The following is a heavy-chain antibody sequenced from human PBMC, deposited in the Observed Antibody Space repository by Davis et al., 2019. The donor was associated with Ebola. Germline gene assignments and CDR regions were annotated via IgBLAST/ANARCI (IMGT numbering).Heavy chain of an antibody. Sequence: SVKVSCKASGYTFTSYGISWVRQAPGQALEWMGWITPFNGNTNYAQKFQDRVTITRDRSMSTAYMELSSLRSEDTAMYYCAREGLTGTTGFAFDIWGQGTMVTVSS. J-gene: IGHJ3*02. CDR2: ITPFNGNT. V-gene: IGHV1-45*02. CDR3: AREGLTGTTGFAFDI. CDR1: GYTFTSYG. D-gene: IGHD1-14*01.